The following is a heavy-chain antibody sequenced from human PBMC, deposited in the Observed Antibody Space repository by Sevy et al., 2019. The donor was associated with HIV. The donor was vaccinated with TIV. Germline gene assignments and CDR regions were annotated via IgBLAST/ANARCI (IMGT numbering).Heavy chain of an antibody. CDR3: ARDSGAYYYDSSGYCDY. CDR2: ISYDGSNK. Sequence: GGSLRLSCAASGFAFSSYAMHWVSQAPGKGLEWVAVISYDGSNKYYADSVKGRFTISRDNSKNTLYLQMNSLRAEDTAVYYCARDSGAYYYDSSGYCDYWGQGTLVTVSS. D-gene: IGHD3-22*01. V-gene: IGHV3-30-3*01. J-gene: IGHJ4*02. CDR1: GFAFSSYA.